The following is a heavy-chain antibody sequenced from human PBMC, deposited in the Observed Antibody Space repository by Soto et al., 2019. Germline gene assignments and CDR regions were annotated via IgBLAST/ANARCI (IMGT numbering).Heavy chain of an antibody. V-gene: IGHV3-30*18. J-gene: IGHJ4*02. CDR2: ISFDGRNT. D-gene: IGHD3-22*01. Sequence: QVQLVESGGGVGQPGGSLRLSCAASGFTFTTYGMHWVRQPSGKGLEWVAVISFDGRNTFYGDSVKGRFTISRDDSRDTVYLQMNSLRDEDTGVYYCAKGHYYDTLGAYSYAESWGQGTLVTVSS. CDR1: GFTFTTYG. CDR3: AKGHYYDTLGAYSYAES.